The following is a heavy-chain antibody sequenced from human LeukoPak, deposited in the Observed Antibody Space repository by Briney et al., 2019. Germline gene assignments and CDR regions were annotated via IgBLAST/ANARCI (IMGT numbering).Heavy chain of an antibody. Sequence: GGSLRLSCVASGFTFSSYWMHWVRQAPGKGLVWVSRIKSDGSTNYADSVKGRFTISRDNAKNTVSLQMNSLRAEDTGVYFCARAPSEIGGYYPEYFRHWGRAPWSPSPQ. CDR3: ARAPSEIGGYYPEYFRH. CDR2: IKSDGST. CDR1: GFTFSSYW. D-gene: IGHD3-22*01. J-gene: IGHJ1*01. V-gene: IGHV3-74*01.